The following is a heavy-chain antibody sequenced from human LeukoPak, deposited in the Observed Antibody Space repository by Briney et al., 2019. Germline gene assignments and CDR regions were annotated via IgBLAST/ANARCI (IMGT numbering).Heavy chain of an antibody. J-gene: IGHJ4*02. V-gene: IGHV3-48*01. CDR3: ARDHMTTVTTLWVY. D-gene: IGHD4-17*01. CDR2: ISSSSSII. CDR1: GFTFSSYE. Sequence: GGSLRLSCAASGFTFSSYEMNWVRQAPGKGLEWVSYISSSSSIIYYADSVKGRFTISRDNAKNSLYLQMNSLRAEDTAVYYCARDHMTTVTTLWVYWGQGTLVTVSS.